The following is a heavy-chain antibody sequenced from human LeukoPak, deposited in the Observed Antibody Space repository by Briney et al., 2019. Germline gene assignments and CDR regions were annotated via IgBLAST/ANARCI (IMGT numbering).Heavy chain of an antibody. CDR2: INSDGSST. J-gene: IGHJ6*03. CDR3: ARDGVGYYMDV. Sequence: GGSLRLSCAASGFTFSSYWMHWVRQAPGKGLVWVSRINSDGSSTSYADSVKGRFTISRDNAKNSLYLQMNSLRAEDTAVYYCARDGVGYYMDVWGKGTTVTVSS. D-gene: IGHD3-16*01. V-gene: IGHV3-74*01. CDR1: GFTFSSYW.